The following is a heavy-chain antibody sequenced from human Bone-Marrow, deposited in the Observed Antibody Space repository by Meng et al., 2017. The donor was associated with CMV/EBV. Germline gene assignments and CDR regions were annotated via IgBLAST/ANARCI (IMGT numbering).Heavy chain of an antibody. D-gene: IGHD3-3*01. CDR2: MNPNSGNT. CDR1: GYTFTSYD. Sequence: ASVKVSCKASGYTFTSYDINWVRQATGQGLEWMGWMNPNSGNTGYAQKFQGRVTMTRNTSISTAYMELSSLRSEDTAVYYCARGRGRPTIFGVGREYYFDYWGQGTRVTGSS. CDR3: ARGRGRPTIFGVGREYYFDY. J-gene: IGHJ4*02. V-gene: IGHV1-8*01.